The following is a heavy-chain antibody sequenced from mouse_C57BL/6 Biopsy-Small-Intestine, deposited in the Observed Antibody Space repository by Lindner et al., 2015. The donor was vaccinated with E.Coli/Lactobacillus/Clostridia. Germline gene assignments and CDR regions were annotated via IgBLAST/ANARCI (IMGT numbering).Heavy chain of an antibody. CDR3: ARDYGSSLNFDY. D-gene: IGHD1-1*01. Sequence: VQLQESGAELVRPGASVKLSCTASGFNIKDYYMHWVKQRPGKGLEWIGQIYPGDGDTNYNGKFKGKATLTADKSSSTAYMQLSSLTSEDSAVYFCARDYGSSLNFDYWGQGTTLTVSS. CDR1: GFNIKDYY. CDR2: IYPGDGDT. V-gene: IGHV1-80*01. J-gene: IGHJ2*01.